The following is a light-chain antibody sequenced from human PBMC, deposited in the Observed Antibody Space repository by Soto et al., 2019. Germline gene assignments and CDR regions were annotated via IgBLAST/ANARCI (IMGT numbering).Light chain of an antibody. Sequence: EVVLTQSPGTLSLSPGEGATLSCRASQSVGSSYLAWYQQKPGQAPRLLIYGASSRATGIPDRFSGSGSGTDFTLTISRLEPEDFAVYYCQQYDSSRTFGQGTKVDIK. J-gene: IGKJ1*01. CDR1: QSVGSSY. CDR2: GAS. CDR3: QQYDSSRT. V-gene: IGKV3-20*01.